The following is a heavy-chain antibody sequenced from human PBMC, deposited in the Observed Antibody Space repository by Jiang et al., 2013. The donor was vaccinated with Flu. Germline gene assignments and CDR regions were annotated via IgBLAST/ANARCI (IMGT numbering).Heavy chain of an antibody. CDR2: ISSSSTI. J-gene: IGHJ4*02. CDR1: GFTFSSYS. D-gene: IGHD6-13*01. Sequence: EVQLLESGGGLVQPGGSLRLSCAASGFTFSSYSMNWVRQAPGKGLEWVSYISSSSTIYYADSVKGRFTISRDNAKNSLYLQMNSLRDEDTAVYYCAREGGIAAAGPVDYWGQGTLVTVSS. V-gene: IGHV3-48*02. CDR3: AREGGIAAAGPVDY.